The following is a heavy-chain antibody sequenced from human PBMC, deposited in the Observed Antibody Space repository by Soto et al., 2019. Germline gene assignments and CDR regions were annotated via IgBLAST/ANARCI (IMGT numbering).Heavy chain of an antibody. CDR2: IYYSGST. CDR1: GGSISSYY. Sequence: QVQLQESGPGLVKPSETLSLTCTVSGGSISSYYWSWIRQPPGRGLEWIGYIYYSGSTDHNPSLKSRVTISVDTSKTQFSLRLSSVTAADTAVYYCATRRDGYNYYFDYWGQGILVTVSS. J-gene: IGHJ4*02. V-gene: IGHV4-59*08. D-gene: IGHD5-12*01. CDR3: ATRRDGYNYYFDY.